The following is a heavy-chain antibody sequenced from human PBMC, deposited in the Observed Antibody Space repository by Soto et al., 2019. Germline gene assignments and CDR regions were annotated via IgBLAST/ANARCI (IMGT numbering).Heavy chain of an antibody. CDR1: GGSISSSSYY. V-gene: IGHV4-39*02. J-gene: IGHJ5*02. CDR2: IYYSGST. Sequence: PSETLSLTCTVSGGSISSSSYYWGWIRQPPGKGLEWIGSIYYSGSTYYNPSLKSRVTISVDTSKNQFSLKLSSVTAADTAVYYCARDGGYCSGGSCYPYDWFDPWGQGTLVTVSS. D-gene: IGHD2-15*01. CDR3: ARDGGYCSGGSCYPYDWFDP.